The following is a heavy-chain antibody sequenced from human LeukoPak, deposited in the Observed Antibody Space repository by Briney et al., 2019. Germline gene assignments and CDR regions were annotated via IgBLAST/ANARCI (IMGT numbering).Heavy chain of an antibody. V-gene: IGHV3-30*03. J-gene: IGHJ4*02. CDR2: ISYDGSNK. CDR1: GFTFSSYG. CDR3: ATGYSGYDPVYYFDY. D-gene: IGHD5-12*01. Sequence: GGSLRLSCAASGFTFSSYGMHWVRQAPGKGLEWVAVISYDGSNKYYADSVKGRFTTSRDNSKNTLYLQMNSLRAEDTAVYYCATGYSGYDPVYYFDYWGQGTLVTVSS.